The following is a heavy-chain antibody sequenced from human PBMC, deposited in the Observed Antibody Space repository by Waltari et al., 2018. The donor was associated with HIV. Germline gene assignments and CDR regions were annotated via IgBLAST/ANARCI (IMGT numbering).Heavy chain of an antibody. Sequence: QVQLVESGGGVVQPGRSLRLSCAASGFTFSSYAMHWVRQAPGKGLEGVAVKSYDGSNKYYADSVKGRFTISRDNSKNTLYLQMNSLRAEDTAVYYCAREASPGPFDYWGQGTLVTVSS. CDR1: GFTFSSYA. D-gene: IGHD2-8*02. J-gene: IGHJ4*02. CDR2: KSYDGSNK. V-gene: IGHV3-30-3*01. CDR3: AREASPGPFDY.